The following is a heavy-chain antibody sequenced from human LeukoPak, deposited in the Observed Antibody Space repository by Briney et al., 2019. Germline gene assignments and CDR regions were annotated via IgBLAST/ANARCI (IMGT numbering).Heavy chain of an antibody. J-gene: IGHJ3*02. CDR1: GGSFSGYY. CDR3: ARDRGYGGSVDAFDI. V-gene: IGHV4-59*01. Sequence: SETLSLTCAVYGGSFSGYYWSWIRQPPGKGLEWIGYIYYSGSTNYNPSLKSRVTISVDTSKNQFSLKLSSVTAADTAVYYCARDRGYGGSVDAFDIWGQGTMVTVSS. D-gene: IGHD4-23*01. CDR2: IYYSGST.